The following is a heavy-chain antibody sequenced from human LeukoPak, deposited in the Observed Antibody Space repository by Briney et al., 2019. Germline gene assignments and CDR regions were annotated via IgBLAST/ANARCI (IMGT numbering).Heavy chain of an antibody. CDR2: IKTDGSTT. V-gene: IGHV3-74*01. Sequence: PGGSLRLSCAASGFTFGSYWMYWVRQAPGKGLEWVSRIKTDGSTTTYADAVKGRFTVSRDNAKNTLYLQMNSLRAEDTAVYYCTREWIAYCNYGTCYSGFDFWGQGTLVTVSS. CDR3: TREWIAYCNYGTCYSGFDF. D-gene: IGHD2-8*01. J-gene: IGHJ4*02. CDR1: GFTFGSYW.